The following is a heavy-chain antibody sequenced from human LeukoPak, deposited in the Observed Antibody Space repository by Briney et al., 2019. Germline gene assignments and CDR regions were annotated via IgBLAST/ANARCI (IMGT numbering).Heavy chain of an antibody. V-gene: IGHV3-30*02. D-gene: IGHD6-19*01. CDR3: AKDSAGIAVAGPLH. Sequence: GGSLRLSCAASGFTFSSYGMHWVRQAPGKGLEWVAFIRYDGSNKYYADSVKGRFTISRDNSKNTLYPQMNSLRAEDTAVYYCAKDSAGIAVAGPLHWGQGTLVTVSS. CDR1: GFTFSSYG. CDR2: IRYDGSNK. J-gene: IGHJ4*02.